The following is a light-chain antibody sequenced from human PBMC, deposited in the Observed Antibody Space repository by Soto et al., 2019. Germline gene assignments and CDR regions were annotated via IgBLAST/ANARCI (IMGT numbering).Light chain of an antibody. V-gene: IGLV2-23*02. CDR2: EVT. J-gene: IGLJ1*01. CDR1: SSDVGGYNY. CDR3: CSYVGARTYV. Sequence: HSVLTQPASVSGSPGQSITISCTGTSSDVGGYNYVSWYQQHPGKAPKLMIYEVTKRPSGVPDRFSGSKSGNTASLTISGLQAEDEAEYYCCSYVGARTYVFGTGTKVTVL.